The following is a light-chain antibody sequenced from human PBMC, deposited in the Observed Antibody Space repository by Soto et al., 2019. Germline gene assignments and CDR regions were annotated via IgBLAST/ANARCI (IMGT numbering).Light chain of an antibody. V-gene: IGKV3-20*01. CDR3: QQYGNSPRYS. CDR2: ATS. Sequence: EIVLTQSPGTLSLSLGERATLSCRASQSVSSNYLAWYQQKPGQAPRLLIYATSSRATGIPDRFSGSGSGTDFTLTISRLEPEDFAVYYCQQYGNSPRYSFGQGTKLEL. J-gene: IGKJ2*03. CDR1: QSVSSNY.